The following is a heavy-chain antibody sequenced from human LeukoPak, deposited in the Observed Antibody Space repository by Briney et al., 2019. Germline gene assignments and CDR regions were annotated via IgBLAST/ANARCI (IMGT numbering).Heavy chain of an antibody. CDR3: AEKGGMDT. Sequence: GGSLRLSCEGSGFSFSSYTMNWVRQAPGKGLEWVSSIGASGAHRYYADSVKGRFTISRDNARNTLYLQMNGLRPEDAAVYYCAEKGGMDTWGQGTTVTVSS. CDR2: IGASGAHR. V-gene: IGHV3-21*01. J-gene: IGHJ6*02. CDR1: GFSFSSYT.